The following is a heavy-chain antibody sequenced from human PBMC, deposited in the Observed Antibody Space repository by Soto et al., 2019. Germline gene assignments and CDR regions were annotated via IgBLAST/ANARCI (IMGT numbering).Heavy chain of an antibody. CDR3: ATFSSSSLYFDY. V-gene: IGHV4-39*01. J-gene: IGHJ4*02. CDR1: GGSISSSSYY. CDR2: IYYSGST. D-gene: IGHD6-6*01. Sequence: SETLSLTCTVSGGSISSSSYYWGWIRQPPGKGLEWIGSIYYSGSTYYNPSLKSRVTISVDTSKNQFSLKLSSVTAADTAVYDCATFSSSSLYFDYWGQGTLVTVSS.